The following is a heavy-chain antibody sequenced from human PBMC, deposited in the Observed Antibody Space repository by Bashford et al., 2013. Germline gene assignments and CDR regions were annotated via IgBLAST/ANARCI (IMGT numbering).Heavy chain of an antibody. Sequence: WVRQMPGKGLEWMGIIYPGDSDTRYSPSFQGQVTISADKSISTAYLQWSSLKASDTAMYYCARPTGYGDYEYYFDYWGQGTLVTVSS. D-gene: IGHD4-17*01. CDR3: ARPTGYGDYEYYFDY. V-gene: IGHV5-51*01. CDR2: IYPGDSDT. J-gene: IGHJ4*02.